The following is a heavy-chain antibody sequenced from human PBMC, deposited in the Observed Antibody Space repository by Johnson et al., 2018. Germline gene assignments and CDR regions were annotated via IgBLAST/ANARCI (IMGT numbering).Heavy chain of an antibody. Sequence: VQLLETGGGVVQPGRSLRLSCATSGFNFSTYGMHWVRQAPGKGLEWVAVIWYDGSNKYYGDSVKGRFTISRDNSKNTLYLQMNSLSPEDTAVYYCAGVDYGGNGIWGQGTMVTVSS. J-gene: IGHJ3*02. CDR3: AGVDYGGNGI. CDR1: GFNFSTYG. D-gene: IGHD4-23*01. CDR2: IWYDGSNK. V-gene: IGHV3-33*01.